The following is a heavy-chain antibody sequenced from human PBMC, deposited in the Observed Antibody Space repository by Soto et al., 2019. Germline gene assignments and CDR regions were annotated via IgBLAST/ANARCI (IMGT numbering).Heavy chain of an antibody. D-gene: IGHD5-18*01. CDR2: IYPGDSDT. J-gene: IGHJ6*02. V-gene: IGHV5-51*01. CDR3: ARQVPDTYYYYGMDV. Sequence: GESLKISCKGSGYSFTSYWIGWVRQMPGKGLEWMGIIYPGDSDTRYSPSFQGQVTISADKSISTAYLQWSSLKASDTAMYYCARQVPDTYYYYGMDVWGQGTTVTVSS. CDR1: GYSFTSYW.